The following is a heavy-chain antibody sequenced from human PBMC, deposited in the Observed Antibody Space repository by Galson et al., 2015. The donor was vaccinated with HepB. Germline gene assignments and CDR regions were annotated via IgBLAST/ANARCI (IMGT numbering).Heavy chain of an antibody. J-gene: IGHJ1*01. CDR3: AKDGVTKQNWVYFQH. V-gene: IGHV3-30-3*01. CDR2: ISYDGNNK. Sequence: SLRLSCAASGFTFSTYSMHWVRQAPGKGLEWVGVISYDGNNKYYGDSVRGRFTISRDNSKNTLYLEMNSLRTDDTAVYYCAKDGVTKQNWVYFQHWGQGTLVTVSP. D-gene: IGHD4-17*01. CDR1: GFTFSTYS.